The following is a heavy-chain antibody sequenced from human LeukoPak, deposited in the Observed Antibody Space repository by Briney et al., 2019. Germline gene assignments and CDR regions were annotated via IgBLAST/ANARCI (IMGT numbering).Heavy chain of an antibody. D-gene: IGHD3-3*02. V-gene: IGHV3-53*01. CDR3: ARVGDHFHWYLDL. J-gene: IGHJ2*01. CDR1: GFSVSLNY. Sequence: GGSLRLSCAASGFSVSLNYMNWVRQAPGKRLECGSILYSGSDTYYADSVKGRFTISRDSSKTMLFLHMNCLRAEDTAVYYCARVGDHFHWYLDLWGRGTLVTVSS. CDR2: LYSGSDT.